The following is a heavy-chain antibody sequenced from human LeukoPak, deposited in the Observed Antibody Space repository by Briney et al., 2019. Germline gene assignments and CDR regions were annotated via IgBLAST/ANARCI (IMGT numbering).Heavy chain of an antibody. CDR3: ARHLPAPSPLWFGPDPMGEFDP. CDR1: GGSISSSSYY. CDR2: IYYSGST. V-gene: IGHV4-39*01. D-gene: IGHD3-10*01. Sequence: PSETLSLTCTVSGGSISSSSYYWGWIRQPPGKGLEWIGSIYYSGSTYYNPSLKSRVTISVDTSKNQFSLKLSSVTAADTAVYYCARHLPAPSPLWFGPDPMGEFDPWGQGTLVTVSS. J-gene: IGHJ5*02.